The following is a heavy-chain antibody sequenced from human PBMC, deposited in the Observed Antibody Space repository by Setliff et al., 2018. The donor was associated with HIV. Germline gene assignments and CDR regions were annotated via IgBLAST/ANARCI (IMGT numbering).Heavy chain of an antibody. V-gene: IGHV4-59*01. J-gene: IGHJ4*02. Sequence: SETLSLTCAVSGGSISGSHWNWIRQSPGGGLEWIGYIYYSGSTNYNPSFKRRVTISIDKSRESFSLTLTSVTAADTAMYYCTKGRLGQADYWGQGIRVTVS. CDR1: GGSISGSH. D-gene: IGHD3-10*01. CDR2: IYYSGST. CDR3: TKGRLGQADY.